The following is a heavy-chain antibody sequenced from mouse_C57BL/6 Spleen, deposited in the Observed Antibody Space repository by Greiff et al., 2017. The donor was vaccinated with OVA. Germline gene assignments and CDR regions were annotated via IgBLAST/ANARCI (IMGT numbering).Heavy chain of an antibody. CDR2: ISNGGGST. D-gene: IGHD1-1*01. Sequence: DVQLVESGGGLVQPGGSLKLSCAASGFTFSDYYMYWVRQTPEKRLEWVAYISNGGGSTYYPDTVKGRFTISRDNAKNTLYLQMSRLKSEDTAMYYCATNYYGSSYGFAYWGQGTLVTVSA. CDR3: ATNYYGSSYGFAY. CDR1: GFTFSDYY. V-gene: IGHV5-12*01. J-gene: IGHJ3*01.